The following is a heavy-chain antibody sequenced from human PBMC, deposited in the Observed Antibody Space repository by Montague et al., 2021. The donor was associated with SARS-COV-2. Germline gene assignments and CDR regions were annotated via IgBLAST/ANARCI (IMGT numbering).Heavy chain of an antibody. V-gene: IGHV4-34*01. CDR1: GVSFTGYY. D-gene: IGHD1-26*01. J-gene: IGHJ4*02. CDR3: ARREGGRSDLDY. Sequence: SETLSLTCAVSGVSFTGYYWSWIRQPPGKGLEWIGELNHSGSTNYNPSLKSRVSMSVDKSWNQFSLRLTSVTAADTAIYYCARREGGRSDLDYWGQGTLVTVSS. CDR2: LNHSGST.